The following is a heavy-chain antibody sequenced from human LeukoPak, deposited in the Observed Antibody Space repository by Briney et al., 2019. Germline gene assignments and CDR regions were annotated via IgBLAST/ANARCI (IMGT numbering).Heavy chain of an antibody. Sequence: GESLKISCKGSGYIFTSYWIGWVRQMPGKGLEWMGIIYPSDSDTTYSPSFQGQVTISADKSITTAYLQWSSLKASDTAMYYCARSYSKDDAFDIWGQGTMVTVSS. J-gene: IGHJ3*02. V-gene: IGHV5-51*01. D-gene: IGHD4-11*01. CDR2: IYPSDSDT. CDR1: GYIFTSYW. CDR3: ARSYSKDDAFDI.